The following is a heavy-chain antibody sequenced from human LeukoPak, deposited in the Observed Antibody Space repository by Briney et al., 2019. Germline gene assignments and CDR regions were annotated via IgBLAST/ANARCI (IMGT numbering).Heavy chain of an antibody. V-gene: IGHV1-24*01. D-gene: IGHD6-19*01. Sequence: ASVKVSCKVSGYSVMELSIHWVRQAPGKGLECMGGFDPEDGETIYAQKFQGRVTMTTDTSTSTAYMELRSLRSDDTAVYYCARGGWYTDNWFDPWGQGTLVTVSS. CDR3: ARGGWYTDNWFDP. CDR2: FDPEDGET. CDR1: GYSVMELS. J-gene: IGHJ5*02.